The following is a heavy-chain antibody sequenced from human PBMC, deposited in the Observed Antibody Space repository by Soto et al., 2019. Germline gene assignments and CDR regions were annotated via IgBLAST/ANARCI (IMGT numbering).Heavy chain of an antibody. Sequence: ASVKVSCKASGGTFSSYAISWVRQAPGQGLEWMGGIIPIFGTANYAQKFQGRVTITADESTSTAYMELSSLRSEDTAVYYCARGQLPGYSSGWTPSYWGQGTLVTVSS. V-gene: IGHV1-69*13. CDR3: ARGQLPGYSSGWTPSY. D-gene: IGHD6-19*01. J-gene: IGHJ4*02. CDR2: IIPIFGTA. CDR1: GGTFSSYA.